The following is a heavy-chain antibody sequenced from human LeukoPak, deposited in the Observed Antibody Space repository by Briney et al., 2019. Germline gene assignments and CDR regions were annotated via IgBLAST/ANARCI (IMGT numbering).Heavy chain of an antibody. CDR3: ARLYYYYYYIDV. Sequence: SETLSLTCTVSGGSISSGGYYWSWIRQHPGKGLEWIGYIYYSGSTYYNPSLKSRVTISVDTSKNQLSLNLTSVTAADTAVYYCARLYYYYYYIDVWGKGTTVTVSS. CDR2: IYYSGST. CDR1: GGSISSGGYY. J-gene: IGHJ6*03. V-gene: IGHV4-31*03.